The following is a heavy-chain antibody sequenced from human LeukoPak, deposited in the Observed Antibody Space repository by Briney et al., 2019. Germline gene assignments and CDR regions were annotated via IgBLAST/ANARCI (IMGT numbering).Heavy chain of an antibody. J-gene: IGHJ4*02. Sequence: GGSLRLSCPASGFTFSSYSMNWVRQAPGKGLEWVSAISSSSSYIYYADSVKGRFTISRDNAKNSLYLQMNSLRAEDTAVYYCARDGRYYYDSSGYHYWGQGTLVTVSS. D-gene: IGHD3-22*01. V-gene: IGHV3-21*01. CDR3: ARDGRYYYDSSGYHY. CDR1: GFTFSSYS. CDR2: ISSSSSYI.